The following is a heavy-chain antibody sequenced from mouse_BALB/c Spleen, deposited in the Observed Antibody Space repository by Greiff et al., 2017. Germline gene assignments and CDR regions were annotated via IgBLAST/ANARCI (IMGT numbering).Heavy chain of an antibody. D-gene: IGHD1-1*01. V-gene: IGHV5-6-5*01. CDR2: ISSGGST. Sequence: EVQGVESGGGLVKPGGSLKLSCAASGFTFSSYAMSWVRQTPEKRLEWVASISSGGSTYYPDSVKGRFTISRDNARNILYLQMSSLRSEDTAMYYCARDDYYGSSQYYFDYWGQGTTLTVSS. J-gene: IGHJ2*01. CDR1: GFTFSSYA. CDR3: ARDDYYGSSQYYFDY.